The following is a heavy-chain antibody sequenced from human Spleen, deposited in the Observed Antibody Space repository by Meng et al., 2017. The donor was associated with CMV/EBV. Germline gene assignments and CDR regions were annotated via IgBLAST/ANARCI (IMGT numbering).Heavy chain of an antibody. CDR2: LYYSGST. J-gene: IGHJ4*02. Sequence: SETLSLTCTVSGGSISSINFYWGWIRQPPGKGLEWIASLYYSGSTYYNPSLKSRVTISVDTSENQFSLKLSSVTASDTALYYCARGTQVHEFWPLWGPGTLVTVSS. D-gene: IGHD3/OR15-3a*01. CDR1: GGSISSINFY. V-gene: IGHV4-39*07. CDR3: ARGTQVHEFWPL.